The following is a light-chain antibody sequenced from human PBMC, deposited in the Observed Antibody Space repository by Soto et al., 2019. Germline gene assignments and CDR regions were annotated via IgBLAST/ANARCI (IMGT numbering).Light chain of an antibody. J-gene: IGLJ1*01. CDR1: DSNIGSNT. V-gene: IGLV1-44*01. Sequence: QSVLTQPPSASGTPGQRVTISCSGSDSNIGSNTVNWYQQLPGTAPTLLIYANNQRPSGVPDRFSGSKSGTSASLAISGLQSEDEADYYCAAWDDSLNGYVFGTGIKFTVL. CDR2: ANN. CDR3: AAWDDSLNGYV.